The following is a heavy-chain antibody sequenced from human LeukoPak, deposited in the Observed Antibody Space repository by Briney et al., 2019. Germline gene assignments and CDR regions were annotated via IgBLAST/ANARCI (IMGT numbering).Heavy chain of an antibody. CDR3: ARAGSAAFDY. CDR2: ISSSSTYI. D-gene: IGHD5-12*01. CDR1: GFTFSTYS. V-gene: IGHV3-21*01. Sequence: GGSLRLSCAASGFTFSTYSMNWVRQAPGKGLEWVSFISSSSTYIYYADSVEGRFTISRDNAKNSLYLQMNSLTAEDTAVYYCARAGSAAFDYWGQGTLVTVSS. J-gene: IGHJ4*02.